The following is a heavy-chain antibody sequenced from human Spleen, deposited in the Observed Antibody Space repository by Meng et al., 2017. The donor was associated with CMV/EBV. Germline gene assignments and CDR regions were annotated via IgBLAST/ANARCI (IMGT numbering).Heavy chain of an antibody. V-gene: IGHV3-69-1*01. CDR3: ARDQSYAFDM. J-gene: IGHJ3*02. Sequence: GESLKISCAAFSNYNLNWVSQAPGKGLERVSYVGASNNIYYADSVKGRFTISRDNAKNSVYLQMNSLRAEDTAVYYCARDQSYAFDMWGQGTMVTVSS. CDR1: SNYN. CDR2: VGASNNI.